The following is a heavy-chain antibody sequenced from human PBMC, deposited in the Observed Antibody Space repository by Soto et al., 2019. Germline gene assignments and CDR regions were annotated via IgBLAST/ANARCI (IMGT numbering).Heavy chain of an antibody. CDR3: AREDPSSFGYG. CDR1: GFTFSSYD. J-gene: IGHJ4*02. V-gene: IGHV3-13*01. D-gene: IGHD5-18*01. CDR2: IGVAGDT. Sequence: GGSLRLSCVASGFTFSSYDMHWVRQVTGKSLEWVSVIGVAGDTYYPASVKGRFTISRENAKSSLYLQMNNLRAEDTAVYYCAREDPSSFGYGWGQGTLVTVSS.